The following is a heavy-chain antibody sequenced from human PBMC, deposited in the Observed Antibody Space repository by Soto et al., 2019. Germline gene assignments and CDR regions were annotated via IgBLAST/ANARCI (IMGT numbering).Heavy chain of an antibody. Sequence: GGSLRLSCAGSGFTFGSYGMYWVRQAPGKGLEWVAVISYDGSNKYYADSVKGRFTISRDNSKNTLYLQMNSLGAEDTAVYYCVYYDRGGYLGWGQGTLVTVSS. V-gene: IGHV3-30*03. J-gene: IGHJ4*02. CDR3: VYYDRGGYLG. D-gene: IGHD3-22*01. CDR2: ISYDGSNK. CDR1: GFTFGSYG.